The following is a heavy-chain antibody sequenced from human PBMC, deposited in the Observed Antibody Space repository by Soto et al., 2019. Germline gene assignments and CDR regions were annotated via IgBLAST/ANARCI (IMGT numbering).Heavy chain of an antibody. V-gene: IGHV1-18*01. CDR3: ARVAADDVYNWFDP. CDR1: GYTFTSYG. J-gene: IGHJ5*02. CDR2: ISAYNGNT. D-gene: IGHD6-13*01. Sequence: ASVKVSCKASGYTFTSYGISWVRQAPEQGLEWTGWISAYNGNTNYAQKLQGRVTMTTDTSTSTAYMELSSLRSEDTAVYYCARVAADDVYNWFDPWGQGTLVTVSS.